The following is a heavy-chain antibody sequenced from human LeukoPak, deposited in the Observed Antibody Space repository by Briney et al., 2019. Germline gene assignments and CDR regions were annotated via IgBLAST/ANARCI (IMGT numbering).Heavy chain of an antibody. V-gene: IGHV3-23*01. J-gene: IGHJ4*02. CDR2: ISGSGANT. Sequence: GGSLRLSCAASGFTFSTYAMSWVCQAPGKGLEWVSTISGSGANTYYADSVRGRFTISRDNSKNTLYLHMNSLRAEDTAVYYCVKERASYTNPYYFDYWGQGTLVTVSS. CDR3: VKERASYTNPYYFDY. D-gene: IGHD3-16*02. CDR1: GFTFSTYA.